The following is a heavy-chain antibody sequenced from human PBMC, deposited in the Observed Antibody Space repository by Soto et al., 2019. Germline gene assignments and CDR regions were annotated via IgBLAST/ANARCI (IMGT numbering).Heavy chain of an antibody. Sequence: QVQLQQWGAGLLKPSETLSLTCAVYGGSFSGYYWSWIRQPPGKGLEWIGEINHSGRTNYNPSLKSRVTISVDTSKNQFSLKLSSVTAADTAVYYCARRRGGYDSTVIAVAGTTFDYWGQGTLVTVSS. CDR3: ARRRGGYDSTVIAVAGTTFDY. D-gene: IGHD6-19*01. J-gene: IGHJ4*02. CDR1: GGSFSGYY. V-gene: IGHV4-34*01. CDR2: INHSGRT.